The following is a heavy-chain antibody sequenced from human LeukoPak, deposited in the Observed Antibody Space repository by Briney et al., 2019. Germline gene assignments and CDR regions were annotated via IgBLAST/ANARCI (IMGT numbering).Heavy chain of an antibody. V-gene: IGHV3-23*01. CDR2: ISDSGGST. J-gene: IGHJ4*02. CDR3: AKRGVVIRVILVGYHKQAYYFDS. CDR1: GITLSNYG. Sequence: GGSLRLSCAVSGITLSNYGMSWVRQAPGKGLEWVAGISDSGGSTNYADSVKGRFTISRDNAKNTLYLQMNSLRAEDTAVYFCAKRGVVIRVILVGYHKQAYYFDSSGQGALVTVFS. D-gene: IGHD3-10*01.